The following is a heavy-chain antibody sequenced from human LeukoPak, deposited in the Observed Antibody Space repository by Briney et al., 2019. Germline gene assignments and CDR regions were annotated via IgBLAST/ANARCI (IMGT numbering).Heavy chain of an antibody. V-gene: IGHV1-24*01. CDR3: AAYYYGSGSYGY. Sequence: ASVKVSCKASGYTFTGYYMHWVRQAPGKGLEWMGGFDPEDGETIYAQKFQGRVTMTEDTSTDTAYMELSSLRSEDTAVYYCAAYYYGSGSYGYWGQGTLVTVSS. D-gene: IGHD3-10*01. CDR1: GYTFTGYY. J-gene: IGHJ4*02. CDR2: FDPEDGET.